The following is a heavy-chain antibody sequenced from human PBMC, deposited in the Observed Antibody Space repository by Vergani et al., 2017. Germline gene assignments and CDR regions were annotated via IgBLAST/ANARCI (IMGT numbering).Heavy chain of an antibody. D-gene: IGHD4-23*01. CDR2: ISYDGSNK. V-gene: IGHV3-30*04. CDR1: GFTFSSYA. Sequence: QVQLVESGGGVVQPGRSLRLSCAASGFTFSSYAMHWVRQAPGKGLEWVAVISYDGSNKYYADSVKGRFTISRDNAKNSLYLQMNSLRAEDTAVYYCARGGDDYGGNSRFGGIEMAAFDIWGQGTMVTVSS. CDR3: ARGGDDYGGNSRFGGIEMAAFDI. J-gene: IGHJ3*02.